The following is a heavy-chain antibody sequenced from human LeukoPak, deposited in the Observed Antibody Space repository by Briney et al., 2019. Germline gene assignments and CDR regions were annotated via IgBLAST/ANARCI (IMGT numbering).Heavy chain of an antibody. CDR2: INHSGST. CDR3: ARGLAEESWSDP. Sequence: SETLSLTCAVYGGSFSGYYWSWIRQPPGKGLEWIGEINHSGSTNYNPSLKSRVTISVDTSKNQFSLKLSSVTAADTAVYYCARGLAEESWSDPWGQGTLVTISS. CDR1: GGSFSGYY. J-gene: IGHJ5*02. V-gene: IGHV4-34*01.